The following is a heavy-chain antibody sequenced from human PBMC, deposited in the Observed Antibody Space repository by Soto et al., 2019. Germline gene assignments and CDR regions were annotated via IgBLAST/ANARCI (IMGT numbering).Heavy chain of an antibody. CDR1: GFTFSSYG. D-gene: IGHD6-19*01. CDR3: ARAVYSSGWYGAFDI. J-gene: IGHJ3*02. Sequence: PGGSLRLSCAASGFTFSSYGMHWVLQAPCKGLEWVAVIWYDGSNKYYADSVKGRFTISRDNSKNTLYLQMNSLRAEDTAVYYCARAVYSSGWYGAFDIWGQGTMVTVSS. V-gene: IGHV3-33*01. CDR2: IWYDGSNK.